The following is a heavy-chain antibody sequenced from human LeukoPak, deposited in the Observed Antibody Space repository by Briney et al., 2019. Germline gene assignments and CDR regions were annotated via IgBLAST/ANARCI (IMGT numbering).Heavy chain of an antibody. CDR3: ARENSNPHYFDY. CDR2: IYYSGST. D-gene: IGHD6-13*01. V-gene: IGHV4-59*01. J-gene: IGHJ4*02. CDR1: GGSISSYY. Sequence: SETLSLTCTVSGGSISSYYWSWIRQPPGKGLEWIGYIYYSGSTNYNPSLKSRVTISVDTSKNQFSLKLSFVTAADTAVYYCARENSNPHYFDYWGQGTLVTVSS.